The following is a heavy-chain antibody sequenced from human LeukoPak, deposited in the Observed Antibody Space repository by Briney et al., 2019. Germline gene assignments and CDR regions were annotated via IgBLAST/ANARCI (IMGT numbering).Heavy chain of an antibody. J-gene: IGHJ4*02. D-gene: IGHD2-2*01. CDR3: ARRKAAMPEYYFDY. CDR1: GGSISSGDYY. Sequence: SETLSLTCTVSGGSISSGDYYWSWIRQPPGKGLEWIGSMYYSGSTFYNPSLKSRVTISVDTSKNQFSLKLSSVTAADTAVYYCARRKAAMPEYYFDYWGQGTLVTVSS. V-gene: IGHV4-39*01. CDR2: MYYSGST.